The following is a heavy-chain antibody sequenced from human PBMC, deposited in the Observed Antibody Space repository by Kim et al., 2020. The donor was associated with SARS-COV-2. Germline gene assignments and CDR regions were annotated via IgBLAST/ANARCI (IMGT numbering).Heavy chain of an antibody. Sequence: GGSLRLSCAASGFTFSSYSMNWVRQAPGKGLEWVSSISSSSSYIYYADSVKGRFTISRDNAKNSLYLQMNSLRAEDTAVYYCARGDIVVVPAAMPYYYYGMDVWGQGTTVTVSS. V-gene: IGHV3-21*01. D-gene: IGHD2-2*01. CDR1: GFTFSSYS. J-gene: IGHJ6*02. CDR3: ARGDIVVVPAAMPYYYYGMDV. CDR2: ISSSSSYI.